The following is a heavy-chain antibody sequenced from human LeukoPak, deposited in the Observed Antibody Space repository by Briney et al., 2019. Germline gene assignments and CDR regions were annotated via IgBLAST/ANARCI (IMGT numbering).Heavy chain of an antibody. D-gene: IGHD3-10*01. J-gene: IGHJ3*02. CDR2: INPNSGGR. Sequence: ASVKVSCKASGYTFSGNYMHWVRQAPGQGLEWMGWINPNSGGRNYAQKFQGRVTMTRDTSISTAYMELSRLRSDDTAVYYCAILGGVRGTKRAFDIWGQGTMVTVSS. V-gene: IGHV1-2*02. CDR3: AILGGVRGTKRAFDI. CDR1: GYTFSGNY.